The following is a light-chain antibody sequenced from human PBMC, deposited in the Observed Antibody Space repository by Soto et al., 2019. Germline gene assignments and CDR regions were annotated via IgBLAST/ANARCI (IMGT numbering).Light chain of an antibody. CDR1: SSDVGGYDY. V-gene: IGLV2-14*01. Sequence: QSVLTQPASVSGSPGQSITISCTGTSSDVGGYDYVSWYQHHPGKVPKLIIYEVSKRPSGVSHRFSGSKSGNTASLTISGLQTEDEADYDCSSYTTTSALVFGGGTKLTVL. J-gene: IGLJ2*01. CDR2: EVS. CDR3: SSYTTTSALV.